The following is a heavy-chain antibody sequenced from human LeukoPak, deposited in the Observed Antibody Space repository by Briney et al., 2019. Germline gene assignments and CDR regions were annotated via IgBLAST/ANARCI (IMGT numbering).Heavy chain of an antibody. CDR2: INHSGST. D-gene: IGHD1-26*01. J-gene: IGHJ4*02. CDR1: GGSFSGYY. Sequence: PSVTLSLTCAVYGGSFSGYYWSWIRQPPGKGLEWIGEINHSGSTNYNPSLKSRVTISVDTSKNQFSLKLSSVTAADTAVYYCARGSGLSIPHYFDYWGQGTLVTVSS. CDR3: ARGSGLSIPHYFDY. V-gene: IGHV4-34*01.